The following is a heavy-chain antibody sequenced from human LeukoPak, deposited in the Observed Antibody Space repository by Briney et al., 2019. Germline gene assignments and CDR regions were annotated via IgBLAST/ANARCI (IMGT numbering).Heavy chain of an antibody. J-gene: IGHJ6*02. Sequence: GASVTVSCKASGYXFTTYYIHWVRQVPGQGLEWMGIIKPSDGTTTYAQKLQGRVSMTRDTSASTVFLEVYSLKSEDTAMYYCARERISATQRNYYYYGMDVWGQGTTVTVSS. D-gene: IGHD2-15*01. V-gene: IGHV1-46*04. CDR2: IKPSDGTT. CDR1: GYXFTTYY. CDR3: ARERISATQRNYYYYGMDV.